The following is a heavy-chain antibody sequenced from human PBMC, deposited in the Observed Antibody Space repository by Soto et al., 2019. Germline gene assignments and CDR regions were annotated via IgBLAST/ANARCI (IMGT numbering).Heavy chain of an antibody. J-gene: IGHJ4*02. CDR2: ISSSGSPL. Sequence: GGSLRLSCTASGFTFSDHYMSWIRQAPGKGLEWVSYISSSGSPLYYADSVKGRFTISRDNAKNSLYLQMSSLRAEDTAVYYCAREGSSSWSTEHSYYFDYWGQGTLVTVSS. CDR3: AREGSSSWSTEHSYYFDY. CDR1: GFTFSDHY. V-gene: IGHV3-11*01. D-gene: IGHD6-13*01.